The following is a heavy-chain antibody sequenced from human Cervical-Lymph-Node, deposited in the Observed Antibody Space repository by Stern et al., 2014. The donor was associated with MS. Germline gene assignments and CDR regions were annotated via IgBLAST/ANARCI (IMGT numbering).Heavy chain of an antibody. CDR2: INPSGGRT. CDR1: GYSFTSYY. Sequence: QVQLVQSGAEVKKPGASVKVSCKASGYSFTSYYMNWVRQAPGQGLEWMGLINPSGGRTNYPQTCQARVTMTRDTATSTVYMEMSSLRSDDTALYYCARDGMTAATYYFDFWGQGTVVTVSS. J-gene: IGHJ4*02. D-gene: IGHD6-13*01. V-gene: IGHV1-46*01. CDR3: ARDGMTAATYYFDF.